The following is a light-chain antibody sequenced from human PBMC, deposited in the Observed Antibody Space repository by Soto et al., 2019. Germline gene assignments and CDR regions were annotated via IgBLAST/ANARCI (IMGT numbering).Light chain of an antibody. J-gene: IGKJ3*01. V-gene: IGKV3-15*01. Sequence: EIVMTQSPATLSVSPGERATLSCRASQSVSSNLAWYQQKPGQAPRLLIYGASTRATGIPARFSGSGSGTGFTLTISSLQSGDFAVYYCQQYNNWLFTFGPGTKVDIK. CDR1: QSVSSN. CDR3: QQYNNWLFT. CDR2: GAS.